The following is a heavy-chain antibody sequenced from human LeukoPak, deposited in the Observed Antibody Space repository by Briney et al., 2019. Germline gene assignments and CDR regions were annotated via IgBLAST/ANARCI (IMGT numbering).Heavy chain of an antibody. CDR3: ARLYSSSSYYYYYMDV. D-gene: IGHD6-13*01. Sequence: SETLSLTCAVSGGSFSGYYWSWSRQPPGKGLEWIGEINHSGSTNYNPSLKSRVTISVDTSKNQFSLKLSSVTAADTAVYYCARLYSSSSYYYYYMDVWGKGTTVTVSS. J-gene: IGHJ6*03. V-gene: IGHV4-34*01. CDR1: GGSFSGYY. CDR2: INHSGST.